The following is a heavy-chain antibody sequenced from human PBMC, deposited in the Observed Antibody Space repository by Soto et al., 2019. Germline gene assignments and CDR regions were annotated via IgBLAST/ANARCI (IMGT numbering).Heavy chain of an antibody. J-gene: IGHJ4*02. D-gene: IGHD5-12*01. CDR3: AKVKGGYDRSIDQ. CDR2: VSGTGGTT. V-gene: IGHV3-23*01. Sequence: EVQLLEAGGCLVQPGGSLRLSCTASGFTFSNHAMTWVRQAPGKGLEWVAVVSGTGGTTYYLDSVKGRFTISRDNSENKWYLKMNSLRAEDTAVYFCAKVKGGYDRSIDQWGQGTLVTGSS. CDR1: GFTFSNHA.